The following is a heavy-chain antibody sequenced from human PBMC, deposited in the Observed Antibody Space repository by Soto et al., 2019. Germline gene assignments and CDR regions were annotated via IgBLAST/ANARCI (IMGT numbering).Heavy chain of an antibody. V-gene: IGHV1-3*01. J-gene: IGHJ6*02. CDR2: INAGNGNT. D-gene: IGHD2-2*02. CDR1: GYTFTSYA. Sequence: ASVKVSCKASGYTFTSYAMHWVRQAPGQRLEWMGWINAGNGNTKYSQKFQGRVTITSDTSASTAYMELSSLRSEDTAVYYCASCSTSCYTYYYYGMDVWGQGTTVTVSS. CDR3: ASCSTSCYTYYYYGMDV.